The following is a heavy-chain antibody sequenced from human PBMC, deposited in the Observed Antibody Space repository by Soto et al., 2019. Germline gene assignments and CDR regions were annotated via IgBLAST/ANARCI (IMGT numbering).Heavy chain of an antibody. CDR1: GGTFSSYA. J-gene: IGHJ4*02. CDR3: ASLGTHSYDSSGYYFDY. D-gene: IGHD3-22*01. V-gene: IGHV1-69*13. CDR2: IIPIFGTA. Sequence: GSSVKVSCKASGGTFSSYAISWVRQAPGQGLEWMGGIIPIFGTANYAQKFQGRVTITADESTSTAYMELSSLRSEDTAVYYCASLGTHSYDSSGYYFDYWGQGTPITVSS.